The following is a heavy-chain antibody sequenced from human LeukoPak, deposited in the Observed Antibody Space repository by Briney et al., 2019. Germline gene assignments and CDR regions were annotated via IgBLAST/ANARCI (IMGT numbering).Heavy chain of an antibody. D-gene: IGHD6-13*01. CDR2: IIPILGIA. Sequence: GASVKVSCKASGGTFSSYAISWVRQAPGQGLEWMGRIIPILGIANYAQKFQGRVTITADKSTSTAYMELRSLRSDDTAVYYCARGGRNGQQLAAYWFDPWGQGTLVTVSS. V-gene: IGHV1-69*04. CDR3: ARGGRNGQQLAAYWFDP. CDR1: GGTFSSYA. J-gene: IGHJ5*02.